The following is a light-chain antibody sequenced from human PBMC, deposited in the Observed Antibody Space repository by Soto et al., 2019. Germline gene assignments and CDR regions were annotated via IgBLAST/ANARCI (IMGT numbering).Light chain of an antibody. J-gene: IGLJ1*01. CDR2: DVS. Sequence: QSALTQPRSVSGSPRQSVTIYCTGTNSDVGGYIYVSWYQQHPGKAPKLMMFDVSKRPSGVPDRFSGSKSDNTASLTISGLQAEDEADYFCCSYAGNYTYVFGTGTKLTVL. V-gene: IGLV2-11*01. CDR3: CSYAGNYTYV. CDR1: NSDVGGYIY.